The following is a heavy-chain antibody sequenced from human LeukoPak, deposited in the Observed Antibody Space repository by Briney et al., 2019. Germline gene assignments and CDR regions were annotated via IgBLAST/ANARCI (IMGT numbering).Heavy chain of an antibody. CDR3: ARVRDEGELRYFDWLLFNYYYGMDV. CDR1: GFTFSSYS. Sequence: GGSLRLSCAASGFTFSSYSMNWVRQAPGKGLEWVSSISSSSSYIYYADSVKGRFTISRDNAKNSLCLQMNSLRAEDTAVYYCARVRDEGELRYFDWLLFNYYYGMDVWGQGTTVTVSS. V-gene: IGHV3-21*01. J-gene: IGHJ6*02. CDR2: ISSSSSYI. D-gene: IGHD3-9*01.